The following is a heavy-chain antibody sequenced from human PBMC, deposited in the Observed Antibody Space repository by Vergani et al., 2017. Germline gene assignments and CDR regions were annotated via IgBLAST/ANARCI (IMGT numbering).Heavy chain of an antibody. CDR2: ISGSGGST. Sequence: EVQLLESGGGLVQPGGSLRLSCAASGFTFSSYAMSWVRQAPGKGLEWVSAISGSGGSTYYADSVKGRFTISRDNSKNTLYLQMNSLRAEDTAVYYCAKDPTPTELCTNGVCYRDGYYFDYWGQGTLVTVSS. J-gene: IGHJ4*02. D-gene: IGHD2-8*01. CDR1: GFTFSSYA. V-gene: IGHV3-23*01. CDR3: AKDPTPTELCTNGVCYRDGYYFDY.